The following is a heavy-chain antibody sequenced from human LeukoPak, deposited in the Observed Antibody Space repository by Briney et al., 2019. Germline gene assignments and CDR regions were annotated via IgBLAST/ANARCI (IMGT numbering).Heavy chain of an antibody. CDR3: AREPKPSNSSSWYFLPSHYILYYYYYGMDV. CDR2: ISAYNGNT. CDR1: GYTFTSYG. Sequence: RASVKVSCKASGYTFTSYGISWVRRAPGQGLEWMGRISAYNGNTNYAQKLQGRVTMTTDTSTSTAYMELRSLRSDDTAVYYCAREPKPSNSSSWYFLPSHYILYYYYYGMDVWGQGTTVTVSS. J-gene: IGHJ6*02. V-gene: IGHV1-18*01. D-gene: IGHD6-13*01.